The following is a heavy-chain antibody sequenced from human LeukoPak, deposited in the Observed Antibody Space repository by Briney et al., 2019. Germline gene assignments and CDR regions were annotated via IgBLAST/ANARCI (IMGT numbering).Heavy chain of an antibody. CDR2: INPSGGST. CDR3: ARDYDCWSGYYRSFPIGY. J-gene: IGHJ4*02. CDR1: GYTFTSYY. Sequence: GASVKVSCKASGYTFTSYYMHWVRQAPGQGLEWMGIINPSGGSTSYAQKFQGRVTMSRDTSTSTVYMELSSLRSEDTAVYYCARDYDCWSGYYRSFPIGYWGQGTLVTVSS. V-gene: IGHV1-46*01. D-gene: IGHD3-3*01.